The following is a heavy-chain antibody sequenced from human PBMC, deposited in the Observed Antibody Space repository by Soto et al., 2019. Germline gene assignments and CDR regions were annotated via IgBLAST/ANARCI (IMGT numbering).Heavy chain of an antibody. D-gene: IGHD2-21*02. CDR2: ISGSGSPT. CDR3: DGDCTRRPYDYYGMDV. Sequence: GGSLRLSCAASGFSFSSYAMTWVRQAPGRGLEWVSAISGSGSPTYYADSVKGRFTISRDNSKNTLYLQMNSLRADDTAVYYCDGDCTRRPYDYYGMDVWGQGTTVTVSS. J-gene: IGHJ6*02. CDR1: GFSFSSYA. V-gene: IGHV3-23*01.